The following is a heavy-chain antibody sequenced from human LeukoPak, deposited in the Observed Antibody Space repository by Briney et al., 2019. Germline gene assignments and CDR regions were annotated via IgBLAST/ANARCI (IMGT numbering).Heavy chain of an antibody. D-gene: IGHD2-2*01. CDR1: GYTFTTSY. Sequence: ASVQVSCKASGYTFTTSYIHWVRQAPGPELEWLGMINPSGGSTIYTQNFLRRVTMTSDTSSSTVYMELRSLRSEDTAVYYCARLRIGPDERWGPGTLVTVSS. CDR2: INPSGGST. J-gene: IGHJ4*02. V-gene: IGHV1-46*01. CDR3: ARLRIGPDER.